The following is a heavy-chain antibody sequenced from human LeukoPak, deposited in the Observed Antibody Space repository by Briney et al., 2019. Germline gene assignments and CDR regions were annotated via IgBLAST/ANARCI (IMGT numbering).Heavy chain of an antibody. CDR1: GFTFSSYA. J-gene: IGHJ4*02. Sequence: GGSLRLSCAASGFTFSSYAMSWVRQAPGKGLEWVSAISGSGGNTYYADSVKGRFTISRDNSKNTLYLQMNSLRAEDTAVYYCAKDDTVTLYYFDYWGQGTLVTVSS. D-gene: IGHD4-17*01. CDR3: AKDDTVTLYYFDY. CDR2: ISGSGGNT. V-gene: IGHV3-23*01.